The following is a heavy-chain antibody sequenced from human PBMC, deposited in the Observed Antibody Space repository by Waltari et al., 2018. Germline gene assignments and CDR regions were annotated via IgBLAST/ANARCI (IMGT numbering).Heavy chain of an antibody. Sequence: QVQLQESGPGLVKPSETLSLTCTVSGGSTSSHYWSWIRQPPGKGLEWIGYIYYSGSTNYNPSLKSRVTISVDTSKNQFSLKLSSVTAADTAVYYCARVLSGYDEYYFDYWGQGTLVTVSS. D-gene: IGHD5-12*01. CDR1: GGSTSSHY. V-gene: IGHV4-59*11. CDR3: ARVLSGYDEYYFDY. J-gene: IGHJ4*02. CDR2: IYYSGST.